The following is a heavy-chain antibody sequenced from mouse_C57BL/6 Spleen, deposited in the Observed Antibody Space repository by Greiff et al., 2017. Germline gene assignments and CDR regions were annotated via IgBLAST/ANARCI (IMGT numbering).Heavy chain of an antibody. D-gene: IGHD2-5*01. CDR2: IDPSDSYT. J-gene: IGHJ3*01. CDR3: ARMSYYSNGFAY. Sequence: QVQLQQPGAELVMPGASVKLSCKASGYTFTSYWMHWVKQRPGQGLEWIGEIDPSDSYTNYNQKFKGKSTLTVDKSSSTAYMQLSSLTSEASAVYYCARMSYYSNGFAYWGQGTLVTVSA. V-gene: IGHV1-69*01. CDR1: GYTFTSYW.